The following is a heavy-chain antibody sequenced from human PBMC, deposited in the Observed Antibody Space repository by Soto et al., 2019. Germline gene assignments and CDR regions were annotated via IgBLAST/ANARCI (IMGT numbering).Heavy chain of an antibody. CDR3: AKAAGEEYGSSSGAIDI. CDR2: ISGSVGST. J-gene: IGHJ3*02. V-gene: IGHV3-23*01. D-gene: IGHD6-6*01. Sequence: EVQLLESGGGLVQPGGSLRLSCATSGFTFSSYAMIWVRQAPGKGLEWGSTISGSVGSTYYSDSVNGRFTISRDNSKSTMYLQSNSLRAEDTAVYYSAKAAGEEYGSSSGAIDIWGQGTMVIVSS. CDR1: GFTFSSYA.